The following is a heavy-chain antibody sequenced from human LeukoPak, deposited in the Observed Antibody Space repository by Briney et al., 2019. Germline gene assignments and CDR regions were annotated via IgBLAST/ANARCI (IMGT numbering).Heavy chain of an antibody. J-gene: IGHJ5*02. Sequence: PSETLSLTCTVSGGSISSYYWSWIRQPAGKGLEWIGRIYTSGSTNYNPSLKSRVTMSVDTSKNQFSLKLSSATAADTAVYYCAREPLGYCSGGSCYIDPWGQGTLVTVSS. CDR1: GGSISSYY. D-gene: IGHD2-15*01. CDR3: AREPLGYCSGGSCYIDP. CDR2: IYTSGST. V-gene: IGHV4-4*07.